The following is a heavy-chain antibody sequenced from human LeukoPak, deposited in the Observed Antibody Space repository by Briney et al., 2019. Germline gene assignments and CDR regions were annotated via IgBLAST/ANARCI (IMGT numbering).Heavy chain of an antibody. CDR2: ISAYNGNT. CDR3: ARGRGTPASSNRDFYFYYYMDV. J-gene: IGHJ6*03. D-gene: IGHD6-13*01. V-gene: IGHV1-18*01. CDR1: GYTFTSYG. Sequence: ASVKVSCKASGYTFTSYGISWVRQAPGQGLEWMGWISAYNGNTNYAQKLQGRVTMTTDTSTSTAYMELRSLRSDDTAVYYCARGRGTPASSNRDFYFYYYMDVWGNGTPVTVAS.